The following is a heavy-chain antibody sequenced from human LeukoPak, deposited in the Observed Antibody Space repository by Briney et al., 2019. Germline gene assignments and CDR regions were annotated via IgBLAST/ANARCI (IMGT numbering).Heavy chain of an antibody. CDR3: ARDLTPYYYDSSGYHALDY. CDR2: IIPIFGTA. Sequence: ATVKVSCKASGGTFSSYAISWVRQAPGQGLEWMGRIIPIFGTANYAQKFQGRVTITTDESTSTAYMELSSLRSEDTAVYYCARDLTPYYYDSSGYHALDYWGQGTLVTVSS. V-gene: IGHV1-69*05. J-gene: IGHJ4*02. D-gene: IGHD3-22*01. CDR1: GGTFSSYA.